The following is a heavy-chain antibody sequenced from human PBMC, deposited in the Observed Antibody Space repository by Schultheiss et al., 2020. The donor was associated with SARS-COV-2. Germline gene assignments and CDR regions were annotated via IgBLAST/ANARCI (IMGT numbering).Heavy chain of an antibody. CDR2: INHSGST. CDR3: ARTPNYYYYYMDV. CDR1: GGSFSGYY. Sequence: SETLSLTCAVYGGSFSGYYWSWIRQPPGKGLEWIGEINHSGSTNYNPSLKSRVTISVDTSKNQFSLKLSSLTAADTAVYYCARTPNYYYYYMDVWGKGTTVTVSS. J-gene: IGHJ6*03. V-gene: IGHV4-34*01.